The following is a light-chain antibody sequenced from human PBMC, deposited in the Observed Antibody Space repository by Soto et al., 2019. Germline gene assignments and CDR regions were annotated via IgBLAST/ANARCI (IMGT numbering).Light chain of an antibody. CDR3: SSYASTSTPVV. J-gene: IGLJ2*01. CDR1: SSDVGGYNY. CDR2: DVS. Sequence: QSALTQPASVSGSPGQSITFSCTGTSSDVGGYNYVSWYQQHPGKAPKLMIYDVSRRPSGVSNRFSGSKSGTTATLTISGLQAEDEADYYCSSYASTSTPVVFGGGTKLTVL. V-gene: IGLV2-14*03.